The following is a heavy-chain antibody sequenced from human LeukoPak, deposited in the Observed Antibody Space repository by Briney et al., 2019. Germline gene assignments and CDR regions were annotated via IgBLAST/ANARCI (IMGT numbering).Heavy chain of an antibody. CDR2: IYYSGST. Sequence: SETLSLTCTVSGGSISNYYRSWIRQPPEKGLEWIGYIYYSGSTKYNPSLKSRATMSVDTSKNQFSLKLSSVTAADTAVYYCARDRVLVSHGTNYYYGMDVWGQGSTVTVSS. D-gene: IGHD2-2*01. J-gene: IGHJ6*02. CDR1: GGSISNYY. V-gene: IGHV4-59*01. CDR3: ARDRVLVSHGTNYYYGMDV.